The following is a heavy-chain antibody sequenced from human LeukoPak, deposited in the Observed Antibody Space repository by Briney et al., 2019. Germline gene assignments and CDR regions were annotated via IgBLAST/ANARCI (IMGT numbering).Heavy chain of an antibody. CDR2: ISSSSSYI. CDR3: ARLLVGHYYGSGSSYDY. Sequence: PGGSLRLSCAASGFTFSSYSMNWVRQAPGKGLEWVSSISSSSSYIYYADSVKGRFTISRDNAKNSLYLQMNSLRAEDTAVYYCARLLVGHYYGSGSSYDYWGQGTLVTVSS. D-gene: IGHD3-10*01. V-gene: IGHV3-21*01. J-gene: IGHJ4*02. CDR1: GFTFSSYS.